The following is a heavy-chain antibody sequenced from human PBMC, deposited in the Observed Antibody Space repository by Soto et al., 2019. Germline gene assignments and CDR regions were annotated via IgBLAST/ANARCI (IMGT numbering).Heavy chain of an antibody. CDR1: GFTFGDYA. Sequence: GGSLRLSCTASGFTFGDYAMSWFRQAPGKGLEWVGFIRSKAYGGTTEYAASVKGRFTISRDDSKSIAHLQMNSLKTEDTAVYYCTREIPLIDSSGYYYAFDIWGQGTMVTVSS. V-gene: IGHV3-49*03. J-gene: IGHJ3*02. CDR3: TREIPLIDSSGYYYAFDI. CDR2: IRSKAYGGTT. D-gene: IGHD3-22*01.